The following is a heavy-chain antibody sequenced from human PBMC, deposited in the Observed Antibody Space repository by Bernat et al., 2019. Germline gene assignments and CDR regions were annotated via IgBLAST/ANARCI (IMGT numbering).Heavy chain of an antibody. J-gene: IGHJ4*02. CDR3: ARGEGGTYFFVY. CDR1: GFTFSSYG. Sequence: VQLVESGGGVVQPGRSLRLSCAASGFTFSSYGMHWVRQAPGKGLEWVSVIYSGGGAYYADSVKGRFTISRDNSKNTLYLQMNSLRAEDTAVYYCARGEGGTYFFVYWGQGTLVTVSS. D-gene: IGHD1-26*01. CDR2: IYSGGGA. V-gene: IGHV3-66*01.